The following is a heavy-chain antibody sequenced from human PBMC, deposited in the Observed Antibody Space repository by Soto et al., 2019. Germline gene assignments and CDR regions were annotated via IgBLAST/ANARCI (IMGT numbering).Heavy chain of an antibody. Sequence: QVQLVQSGAEVKKPGASVKVSCKASGYTCTSHKINWVRQATGQGLEWMGWMDPDSGKTAYVQKFQGRVTMTRNTSIGTAYMELNSLRSEDTAMYYCARQHDDYWRGFNWFDPWGQGTLVNVSS. D-gene: IGHD3-3*01. CDR2: MDPDSGKT. J-gene: IGHJ5*02. CDR3: ARQHDDYWRGFNWFDP. CDR1: GYTCTSHK. V-gene: IGHV1-8*01.